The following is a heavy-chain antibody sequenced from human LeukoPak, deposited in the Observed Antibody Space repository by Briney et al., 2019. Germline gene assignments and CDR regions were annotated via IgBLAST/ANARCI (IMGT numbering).Heavy chain of an antibody. CDR1: GGSFRGYY. CDR2: IINRGRT. J-gene: IGHJ4*02. Sequence: TSEPLSLPCGVHGGSFRGYYWSWIRQPPGKALEWIGEIINRGRTNSNPSLKSRVPISVATPKNQFSLKLSSVTAADTAVYYWGRRPYYGDAGFVYWGQGTLVTVSS. CDR3: GRRPYYGDAGFVY. V-gene: IGHV4-34*12. D-gene: IGHD4-17*01.